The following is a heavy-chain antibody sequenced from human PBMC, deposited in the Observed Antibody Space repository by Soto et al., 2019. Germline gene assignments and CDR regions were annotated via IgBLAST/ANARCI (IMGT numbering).Heavy chain of an antibody. CDR1: GGSITTGGYY. CDR2: IYDSGTT. J-gene: IGHJ4*02. CDR3: ARSVHSGDYIDY. D-gene: IGHD4-17*01. Sequence: QVQLQESGPGLVQPSQTLSLTCTVSGGSITTGGYYWSWIRQHPGKGLESIGYIYDSGTTDYNPSLKSRLTRSLDTSKNQFSLKMRSVTAADTAVYYCARSVHSGDYIDYWGQGTLVTVSS. V-gene: IGHV4-31*03.